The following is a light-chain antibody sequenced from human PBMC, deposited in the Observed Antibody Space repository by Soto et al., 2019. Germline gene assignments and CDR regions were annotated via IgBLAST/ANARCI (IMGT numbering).Light chain of an antibody. V-gene: IGKV1-8*01. CDR3: QQYYSYPRT. J-gene: IGKJ1*01. CDR2: AAS. Sequence: AIRMTQSPSSFSASTGDRGTITCRASQGISSYLAWYQQKPGKAPKILIYAASTLQSGVPSRFSGSGSGTDFNLTISCLQSEDFATYYCQQYYSYPRTFGQGTKVDIK. CDR1: QGISSY.